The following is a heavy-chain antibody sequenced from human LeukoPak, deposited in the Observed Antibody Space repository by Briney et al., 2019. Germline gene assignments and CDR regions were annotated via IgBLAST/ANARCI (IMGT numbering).Heavy chain of an antibody. CDR3: ARVLRAASWRSYDY. J-gene: IGHJ4*02. CDR2: IYYNGDT. V-gene: IGHV4-61*01. Sequence: KSSETLSLTCTVSGGSVSNSLYYWSWIRQPPGKGLEWIGHIYYNGDTNYNPSLKSRVIISIDTSSNQFSLRLNSMTAADTAVYYCARVLRAASWRSYDYWGQGSLVTVSS. CDR1: GGSVSNSLYY. D-gene: IGHD5-18*01.